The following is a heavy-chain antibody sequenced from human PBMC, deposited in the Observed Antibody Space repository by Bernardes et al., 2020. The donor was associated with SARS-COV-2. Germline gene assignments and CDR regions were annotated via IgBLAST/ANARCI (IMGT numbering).Heavy chain of an antibody. CDR1: GFPFSNAW. D-gene: IGHD2-2*01. Sequence: GGSLRLCCAASGFPFSNAWMTWVRQAPGKGLEWVGRIYKTSDGGTTQYAAPVKGRFTISRDESKNTLYLQMNSLETEDTAIYYCSTYLVPAAKGDYWGQGTQVTVSS. J-gene: IGHJ4*02. CDR2: IYKTSDGGTT. CDR3: STYLVPAAKGDY. V-gene: IGHV3-15*01.